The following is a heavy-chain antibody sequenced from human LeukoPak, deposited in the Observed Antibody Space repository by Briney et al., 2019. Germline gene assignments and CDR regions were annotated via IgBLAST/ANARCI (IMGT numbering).Heavy chain of an antibody. Sequence: GGSLRLSCAASGFTLSSYAMSWVRQGPGKGLEWVSAISVSGNTYHADSVKGRFTISRDDAKNSLYLQMNSLIAEETAVYFCGRDFRGRGHHSYDMDVCGKGDTVTISS. V-gene: IGHV3-23*01. J-gene: IGHJ6*03. CDR3: GRDFRGRGHHSYDMDV. CDR2: ISVSGNT. D-gene: IGHD3-10*01. CDR1: GFTLSSYA.